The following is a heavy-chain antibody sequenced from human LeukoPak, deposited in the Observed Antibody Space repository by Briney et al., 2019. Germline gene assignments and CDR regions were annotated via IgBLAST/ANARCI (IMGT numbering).Heavy chain of an antibody. Sequence: GASVTVSCKTSGYTFTNHPMHWMRQAPGQRLEWMGWTNTDNGNTKYSQKFQGRVAFTRDTSASTAYMELNSLTSEDTSVYYCAPLIGAYFDYWGQGTLVTVSS. J-gene: IGHJ4*02. CDR1: GYTFTNHP. CDR3: APLIGAYFDY. CDR2: TNTDNGNT. D-gene: IGHD3-22*01. V-gene: IGHV1-3*04.